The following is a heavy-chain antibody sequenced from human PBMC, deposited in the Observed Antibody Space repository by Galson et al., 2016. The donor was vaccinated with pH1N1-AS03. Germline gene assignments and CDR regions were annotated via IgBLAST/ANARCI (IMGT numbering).Heavy chain of an antibody. J-gene: IGHJ4*02. Sequence: SLRLSCAGSGFTFDDYAMHWVRQAPGKGLEWVSGISWNSGTIGYTDSVKGRFTISRDNAKNSLYLQMNSLRAEDTALYYCAKSPGYCSAGSCSDQGYFDYWGQGTLVTASS. V-gene: IGHV3-9*01. CDR1: GFTFDDYA. D-gene: IGHD2-15*01. CDR3: AKSPGYCSAGSCSDQGYFDY. CDR2: ISWNSGTI.